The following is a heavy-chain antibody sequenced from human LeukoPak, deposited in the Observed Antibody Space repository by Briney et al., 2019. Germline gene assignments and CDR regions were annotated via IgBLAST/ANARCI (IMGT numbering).Heavy chain of an antibody. V-gene: IGHV1-18*01. D-gene: IGHD6-13*01. CDR1: GYTFTSYG. CDR2: ISAYNGNT. J-gene: IGHJ5*02. CDR3: ARVVPIAAAGRYNWFDP. Sequence: RASVTVSCKASGYTFTSYGISWVRQAPGQGLEWMGWISAYNGNTNYAQKLQGRVTMTTDTSTSAAYMELRSLRSDDTAVYYCARVVPIAAAGRYNWFDPWGQGTLVTVSS.